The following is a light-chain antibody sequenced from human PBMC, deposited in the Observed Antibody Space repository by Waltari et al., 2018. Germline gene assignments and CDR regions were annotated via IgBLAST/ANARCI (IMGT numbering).Light chain of an antibody. V-gene: IGKV3-11*01. J-gene: IGKJ5*01. CDR2: DAS. CDR1: ESIVRY. CDR3: QHRSNWPA. Sequence: EIVLTQSPATLSLSPGERATLSCRASESIVRYLAWYQQKPGQAPRLLIYDASNRATGIPVRFTGSGSGTDFTLAISSLETEDFALYYCQHRSNWPAFGQGTRLEIK.